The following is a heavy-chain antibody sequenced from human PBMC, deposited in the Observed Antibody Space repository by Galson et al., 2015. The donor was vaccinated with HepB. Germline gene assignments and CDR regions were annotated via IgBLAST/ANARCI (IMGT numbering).Heavy chain of an antibody. CDR3: ARGANWGSGHDAFDL. V-gene: IGHV3-33*01. J-gene: IGHJ3*01. Sequence: SLRLSCAASGFTFRRSGMHWVRQTPGKGLEWVAVIWHDGSNQFYAKSVKGRFTVSRDNSKNTLYLQMNSLRGDDTATYFCARGANWGSGHDAFDLWGRGTMVTVSS. CDR2: IWHDGSNQ. D-gene: IGHD7-27*01. CDR1: GFTFRRSG.